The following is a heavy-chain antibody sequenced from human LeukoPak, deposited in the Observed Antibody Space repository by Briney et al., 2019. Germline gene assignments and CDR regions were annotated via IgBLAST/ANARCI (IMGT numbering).Heavy chain of an antibody. D-gene: IGHD6-19*01. J-gene: IGHJ4*01. CDR1: GGSFSGHS. CDR2: INPSGNI. V-gene: IGHV4-34*01. Sequence: TSETLSLTCAVYGGSFSGHSWSWIRQPPGKGLEWIGEINPSGNINYNPSLKSRVTLSVDTPKNQFSLKLTSVTAADTAVYYCARVRGAVAVDYWGHGSLVTVSS. CDR3: ARVRGAVAVDY.